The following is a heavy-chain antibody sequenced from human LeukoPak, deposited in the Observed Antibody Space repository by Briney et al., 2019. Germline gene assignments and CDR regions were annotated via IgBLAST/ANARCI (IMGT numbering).Heavy chain of an antibody. CDR1: GGTFSSYA. D-gene: IGHD6-13*01. CDR2: IIPIFGTA. Sequence: ASVKVSCKASGGTFSSYAISWVRQAPGQGLEWMGGIIPIFGTANYAQKFQGRVTITADESTSTAYMELSSLRSEDTAVYYCARSYSSSWQTNRKYNLFEPWGQGTLVTVSS. J-gene: IGHJ5*02. V-gene: IGHV1-69*13. CDR3: ARSYSSSWQTNRKYNLFEP.